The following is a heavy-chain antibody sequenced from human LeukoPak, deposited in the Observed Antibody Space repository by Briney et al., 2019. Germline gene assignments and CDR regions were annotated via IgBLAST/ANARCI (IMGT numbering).Heavy chain of an antibody. D-gene: IGHD3-16*02. Sequence: PSETLSLTCTVSGGSISSYYWSWIRQPPGKGLEWIGYIYYSGSTNYNPFLKSRVTISVDTSKNQFSPKLSSVTAADTAVYYCADGGELSSFDYWGQGTLVTVSS. CDR3: ADGGELSSFDY. J-gene: IGHJ4*02. CDR1: GGSISSYY. V-gene: IGHV4-59*01. CDR2: IYYSGST.